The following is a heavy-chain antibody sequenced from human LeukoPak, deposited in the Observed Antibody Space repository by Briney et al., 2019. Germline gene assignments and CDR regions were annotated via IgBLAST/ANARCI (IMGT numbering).Heavy chain of an antibody. CDR3: ARAFGEDYFDY. CDR2: IYYSGST. D-gene: IGHD3-10*01. Sequence: PSETLSLTCTVSGGSISSSSYYWGWIRQPPGKGLERIGSIYYSGSTYYNPSLKSRVTISVDTSKNQFSLKLSSVTAADTAVYYCARAFGEDYFDYWGQGTLVTVSS. J-gene: IGHJ4*02. CDR1: GGSISSSSYY. V-gene: IGHV4-39*07.